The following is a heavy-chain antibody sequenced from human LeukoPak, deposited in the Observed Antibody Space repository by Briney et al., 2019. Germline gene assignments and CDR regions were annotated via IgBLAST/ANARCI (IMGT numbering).Heavy chain of an antibody. CDR2: ISYDGSNK. D-gene: IGHD6-19*01. J-gene: IGHJ4*02. Sequence: GGSLRLSCAASGFNFSSYAMHCVRQAPGKGLEWVAVISYDGSNKYYADSVKGRFTISRDNSKNTLYLQMNSLRAEDTAVYYCARDMASEAVADTSFYFDYWGQGTLVTVSS. V-gene: IGHV3-30*04. CDR1: GFNFSSYA. CDR3: ARDMASEAVADTSFYFDY.